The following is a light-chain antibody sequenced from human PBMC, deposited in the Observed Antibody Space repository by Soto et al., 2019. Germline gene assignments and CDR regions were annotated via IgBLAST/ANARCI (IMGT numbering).Light chain of an antibody. Sequence: EIVMTQSPGTLSVSPGERATLFCRASQSVRSSLAWYQQKPGQAPRLLIYGASTRATGIPARFSGSGSGTEFTLTISSLQSEDFAVYYCQHWWTFGQGTKV. CDR1: QSVRSS. J-gene: IGKJ1*01. CDR3: QHWWT. CDR2: GAS. V-gene: IGKV3-15*01.